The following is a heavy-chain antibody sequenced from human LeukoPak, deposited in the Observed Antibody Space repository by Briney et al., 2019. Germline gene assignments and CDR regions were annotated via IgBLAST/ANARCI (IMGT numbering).Heavy chain of an antibody. CDR3: SRAGGRHYDFWSGYYTFDY. CDR1: GYTFTSYG. Sequence: ASVKVSCKSSGYTFTSYGISWVRQAPGQGLEWMGWISAYNGNSNYAQKLQGRVTMTTDTSTSTANMEPRSQRSDDTAVYYCSRAGGRHYDFWSGYYTFDYWGQGTLVTVSS. J-gene: IGHJ4*02. D-gene: IGHD3-3*01. CDR2: ISAYNGNS. V-gene: IGHV1-18*01.